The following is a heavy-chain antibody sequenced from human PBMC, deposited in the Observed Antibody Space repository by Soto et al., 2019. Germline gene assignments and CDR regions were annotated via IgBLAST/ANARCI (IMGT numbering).Heavy chain of an antibody. CDR3: AKRATGTYFDY. J-gene: IGHJ4*02. V-gene: IGHV3-23*01. CDR2: ISGSGDST. D-gene: IGHD1-1*01. Sequence: GGSLSLSCAASGFTFSSYAMRWVRQAPGKGLEWVSAISGSGDSTYYADSVKGRFTISRDNSKNTLYLQMNSLRAEDTAVYYCAKRATGTYFDYWGQGTLVTVSS. CDR1: GFTFSSYA.